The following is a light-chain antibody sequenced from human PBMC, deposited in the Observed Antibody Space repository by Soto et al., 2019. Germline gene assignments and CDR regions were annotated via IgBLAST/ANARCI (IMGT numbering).Light chain of an antibody. CDR3: AAWDDSLDNYV. V-gene: IGLV1-44*01. Sequence: QSVLTQPPSASGTPGQRVTISCSGGTSNIGSNTVNWYQQLPGTAPKLLIYGNNQRPSGVPDRFSGSKSGTSASLAISGLQSEDEADYYCAAWDDSLDNYVFGTGTKVTVL. CDR2: GNN. CDR1: TSNIGSNT. J-gene: IGLJ1*01.